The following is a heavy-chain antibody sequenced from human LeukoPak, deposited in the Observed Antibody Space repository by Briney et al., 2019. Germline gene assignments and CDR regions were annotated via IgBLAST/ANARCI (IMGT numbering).Heavy chain of an antibody. CDR1: GFTFSSYA. Sequence: PGGSLRLSCAASGFTFSSYAMSWVRQAPGKGLEWVSSISGSGDSTYYAESVKGRFTIYRDNSKNTLYLQMNSLRAEDTAVYYCAKERSLGVAAASNYWGQGTLVTVSS. V-gene: IGHV3-23*01. J-gene: IGHJ4*02. CDR3: AKERSLGVAAASNY. CDR2: ISGSGDST. D-gene: IGHD6-13*01.